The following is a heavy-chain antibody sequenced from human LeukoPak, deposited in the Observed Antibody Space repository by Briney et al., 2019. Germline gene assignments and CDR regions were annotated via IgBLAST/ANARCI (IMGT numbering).Heavy chain of an antibody. D-gene: IGHD2-15*01. V-gene: IGHV4-59*01. CDR1: GGSIRSYY. J-gene: IGHJ6*03. CDR3: ARASVPVAPLYYYYYMDV. Sequence: SETLSLTCTVSGGSIRSYYWSWIRKPPGKGLEWIGYIYYSGSTNYNPSLKRLVTISVDTSKNQFSLKLSSVTAADTALYYCARASVPVAPLYYYYYMDVWGKGTTVTVS. CDR2: IYYSGST.